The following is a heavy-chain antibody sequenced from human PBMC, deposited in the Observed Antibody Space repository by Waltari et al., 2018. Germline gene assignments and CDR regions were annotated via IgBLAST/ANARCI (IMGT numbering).Heavy chain of an antibody. V-gene: IGHV4-30-4*08. Sequence: QVQLQESGPGLVKPSQTLSLTCTVPGGSISSGAYYWSWIRQPPGKGQEGTGSLLYRGRTYYNPSLKSRVTISVDTSKNQFSLKLSSVTAADTAVYYCAREIPGSVYYDILTGSHNPYYYYYMDVGGKGTTVTVSS. CDR1: GGSISSGAYY. CDR2: LLYRGRT. D-gene: IGHD3-9*01. CDR3: AREIPGSVYYDILTGSHNPYYYYYMDV. J-gene: IGHJ6*03.